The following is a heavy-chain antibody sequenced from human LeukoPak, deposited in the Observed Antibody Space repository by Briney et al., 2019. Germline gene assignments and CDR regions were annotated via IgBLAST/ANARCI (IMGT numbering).Heavy chain of an antibody. CDR2: INAGDGNT. CDR3: ARGRDYYYGMDV. J-gene: IGHJ6*02. CDR1: GYTFTSYA. Sequence: ASVKVSCKASGYTFTSYAMHWVRQAPGQRLEWMGWINAGDGNTKYSQKFQGRVTMTRNTSISTAYMELSSLRSEDTAVYYCARGRDYYYGMDVWGQGTTVTVSS. V-gene: IGHV1-3*01.